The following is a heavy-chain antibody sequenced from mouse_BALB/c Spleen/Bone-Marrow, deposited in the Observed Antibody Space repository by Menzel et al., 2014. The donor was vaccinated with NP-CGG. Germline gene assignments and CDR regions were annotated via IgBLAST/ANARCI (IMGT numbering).Heavy chain of an antibody. D-gene: IGHD2-14*01. CDR3: ARYYRNDYFALDY. CDR1: GYAFSSYW. J-gene: IGHJ4*01. CDR2: IYPGDGDT. V-gene: IGHV1-80*01. Sequence: QVQLQQSGAELVRPGSSVKISCKASGYAFSSYWMNWVKQRPGQSLEWIGQIYPGDGDTNYIGKFKGKATLTADKSSSTAYMQLSSLTSEDSAVYFCARYYRNDYFALDYWGQGTSVTVSS.